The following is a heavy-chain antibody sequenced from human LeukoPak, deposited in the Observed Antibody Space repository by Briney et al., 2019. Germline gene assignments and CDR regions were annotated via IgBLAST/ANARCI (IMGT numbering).Heavy chain of an antibody. CDR1: GFTFSSYA. CDR2: ISYDGSNK. Sequence: GGSLRLSCAASGFTFSSYAMHWVRQAPGKGLEWVAVISYDGSNKYYADSVKGRFTISRDNSKNTLYLQMNSLRAEDTAVYYCAGSSGWYSSDYWGQGTLVTVSS. J-gene: IGHJ4*02. CDR3: AGSSGWYSSDY. V-gene: IGHV3-30-3*01. D-gene: IGHD6-19*01.